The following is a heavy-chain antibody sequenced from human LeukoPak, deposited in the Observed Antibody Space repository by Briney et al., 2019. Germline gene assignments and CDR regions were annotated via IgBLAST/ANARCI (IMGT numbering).Heavy chain of an antibody. CDR3: ARDRSEHSSGWLFDY. CDR1: GFTFSSYS. D-gene: IGHD6-19*01. Sequence: PGGSLRLSCAASGFTFSSYSMNGVRQAPGKGLDGVSSISSSSSYIYYADSVKGRFTISRDNAKNSLYLQMNSLRAEDTAVYYCARDRSEHSSGWLFDYWGQGTLVTVSS. CDR2: ISSSSSYI. V-gene: IGHV3-21*01. J-gene: IGHJ4*02.